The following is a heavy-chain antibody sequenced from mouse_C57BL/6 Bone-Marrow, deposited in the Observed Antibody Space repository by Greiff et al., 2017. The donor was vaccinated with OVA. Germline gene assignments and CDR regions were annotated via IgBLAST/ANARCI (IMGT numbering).Heavy chain of an antibody. CDR3: ATDDYDGAY. J-gene: IGHJ3*01. CDR2: IDPSDSYT. V-gene: IGHV1-69*01. Sequence: QVQLQQPGAELVMPGASVKLSCKASGYTFTSYWMHWVKQRPGQGLEWIGEIDPSDSYTNYNQKFKGKSTLTVDKSSSTAYMQLSSLTSEDSAVYYCATDDYDGAYWGQGTLVTVSA. D-gene: IGHD2-4*01. CDR1: GYTFTSYW.